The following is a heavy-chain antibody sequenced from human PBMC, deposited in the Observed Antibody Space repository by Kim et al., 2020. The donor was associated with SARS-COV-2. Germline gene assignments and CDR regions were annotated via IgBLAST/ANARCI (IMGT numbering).Heavy chain of an antibody. V-gene: IGHV3-23*01. Sequence: GGSLRLSCAASGFTFSSYAMSWVRQAPGKGLEWVSAISGSGGSTYYADSVKGRFTISRDNSKNTLYLQMNSLRAEDTAVYYCAKVPTTYYDILTGWGGAFDIWGQGTMVTVSS. CDR2: ISGSGGST. CDR3: AKVPTTYYDILTGWGGAFDI. D-gene: IGHD3-9*01. CDR1: GFTFSSYA. J-gene: IGHJ3*02.